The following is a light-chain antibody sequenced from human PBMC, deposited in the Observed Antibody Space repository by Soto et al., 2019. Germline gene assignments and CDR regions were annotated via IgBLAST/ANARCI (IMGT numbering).Light chain of an antibody. CDR2: DVS. CDR3: SSYTSTSTLYV. V-gene: IGLV2-14*01. CDR1: SSDVGGYDY. Sequence: QSALTQPASVSGSPGQSITISCTGTSSDVGGYDYVAWYQQDPGKAPKLMISDVSNRPSGVSDRFSGSKSGNTASLTISGLQAEDEADYYCSSYTSTSTLYVFVTGTKLTVL. J-gene: IGLJ1*01.